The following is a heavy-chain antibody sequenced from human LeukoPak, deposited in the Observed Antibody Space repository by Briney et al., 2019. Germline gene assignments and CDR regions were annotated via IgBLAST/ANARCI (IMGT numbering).Heavy chain of an antibody. CDR2: ISGSGANT. CDR1: GFTFSTYA. J-gene: IGHJ4*02. CDR3: AKERAGCTNPYYFDY. V-gene: IGHV3-23*01. Sequence: GGALRLSCAASGFTFSTYAMSWVRQAPGKGLEGVSTISGSGANTYYADSVRGRFTISRDNSKNTLYLHMNSLRAEDTAVYYSAKERAGCTNPYYFDYWGQGTLVTVSS. D-gene: IGHD2-8*01.